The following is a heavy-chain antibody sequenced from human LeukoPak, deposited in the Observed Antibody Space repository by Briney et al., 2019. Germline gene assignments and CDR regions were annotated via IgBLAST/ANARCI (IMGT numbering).Heavy chain of an antibody. CDR3: ASLWVREQRHYYYGMDV. CDR1: GFTFSSYS. Sequence: GSLRLSCAASGFTFSSYSMNWVRQPPGKGLEWIGEINHSGSTNYNPSLKSRVTISVDTSKNQFSLKLSSVTAADTAVYYCASLWVREQRHYYYGMDVWGQGTTVTVSS. CDR2: INHSGST. V-gene: IGHV4-34*01. D-gene: IGHD3-10*01. J-gene: IGHJ6*02.